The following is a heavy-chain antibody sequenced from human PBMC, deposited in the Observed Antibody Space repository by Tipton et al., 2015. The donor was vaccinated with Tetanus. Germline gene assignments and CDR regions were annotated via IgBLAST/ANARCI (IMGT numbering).Heavy chain of an antibody. CDR1: GGSISTYY. CDR3: ARIGWPENNKPGFDI. J-gene: IGHJ3*02. Sequence: TLSLTCIVSGGSISTYYWSWIRQRPGRGLEWVGYVHYTGKDNYNPFLRSRVTLSVDTSKNQFSLQMSSVTAADTAVYYCARIGWPENNKPGFDIWGQGTMVTVSS. D-gene: IGHD1/OR15-1a*01. CDR2: VHYTGKD. V-gene: IGHV4-59*13.